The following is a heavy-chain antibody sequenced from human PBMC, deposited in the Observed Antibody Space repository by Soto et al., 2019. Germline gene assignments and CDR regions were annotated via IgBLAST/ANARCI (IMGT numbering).Heavy chain of an antibody. CDR1: GGSMSGYH. CDR2: VHSTGST. Sequence: QVELQESGPRLVRPSETLYLTCTVSGGSMSGYHWSWVRQPAGKGLEWIGRVHSTGSTDYNPSVESRITVSLDTPKKQFSLKLRSVTAADTALYFCARDSVSLTLFDYWGQGILVTVSS. V-gene: IGHV4-4*07. CDR3: ARDSVSLTLFDY. J-gene: IGHJ4*02. D-gene: IGHD3-10*01.